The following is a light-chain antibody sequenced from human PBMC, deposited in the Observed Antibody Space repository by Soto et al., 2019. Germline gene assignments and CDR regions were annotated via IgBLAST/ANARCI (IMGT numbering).Light chain of an antibody. CDR1: SSDVGSYNL. V-gene: IGLV2-23*02. CDR3: CSYAGSSYV. CDR2: EVS. Sequence: QSVLNQPASVSVSPGQSITISCTGTSSDVGSYNLVSWYQQHPGKAPKLMIYEVSKRPSGVSNRFSGSKSGNTTSLTISGLQAEDEADYYCCSYAGSSYVFGTGTKVTVL. J-gene: IGLJ1*01.